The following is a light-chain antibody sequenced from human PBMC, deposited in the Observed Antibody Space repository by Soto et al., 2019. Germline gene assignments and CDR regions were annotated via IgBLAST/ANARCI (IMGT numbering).Light chain of an antibody. V-gene: IGKV1-27*01. CDR1: QGISNY. CDR3: QQANSFPIT. CDR2: AAS. Sequence: DIQITQSPSSLSASVGCRVTFACRASQGISNYLAWYQQKPGKVPKLLIYAASTLQSGVPSRFSGSGSGTDFTLTISSLQPEDFATYYCQQANSFPITFGQGTRLEI. J-gene: IGKJ5*01.